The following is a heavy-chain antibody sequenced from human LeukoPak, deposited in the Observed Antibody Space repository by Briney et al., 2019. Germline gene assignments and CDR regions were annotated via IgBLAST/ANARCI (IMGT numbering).Heavy chain of an antibody. CDR2: NYHSGSN. J-gene: IGHJ4*02. D-gene: IGHD2/OR15-2a*01. Sequence: TLSLTCTVSGGSISSCGYHWSWIPQAPGKGLEGIVSNYHSGSNYYNPFLKSRVTISVDRYKNQFPLKHSPVADADTAVYFCGRRYDGSATYRLPYYYWGQGTLVTVSS. V-gene: IGHV4-30-2*02. CDR1: GGSISSCGYH. CDR3: GRRYDGSATYRLPYYY.